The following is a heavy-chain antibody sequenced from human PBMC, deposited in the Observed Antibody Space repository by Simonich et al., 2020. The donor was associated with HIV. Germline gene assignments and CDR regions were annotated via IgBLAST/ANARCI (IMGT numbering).Heavy chain of an antibody. CDR1: GFTFRSYS. D-gene: IGHD2-2*01. J-gene: IGHJ4*02. Sequence: EVQLVESGGGLVKPGGSLRLSYAASGFTFRSYSMNWVRPAPGTGLEWVSSISSSSSYIYYAASVKGRFTISRNNAKNSLYLQMNSLRAEDTAVYYCARDGRKGSSTSCSDYWGQGTLVTVSS. V-gene: IGHV3-21*01. CDR3: ARDGRKGSSTSCSDY. CDR2: ISSSSSYI.